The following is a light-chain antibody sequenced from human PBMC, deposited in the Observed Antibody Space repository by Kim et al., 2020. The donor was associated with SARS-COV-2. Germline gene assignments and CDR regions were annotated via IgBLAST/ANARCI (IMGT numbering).Light chain of an antibody. V-gene: IGLV3-1*01. J-gene: IGLJ2*01. Sequence: SYELTQPPSVSVSPGHTASITCSGDKLGDKYACWYQQKPGQSPVLVIYQDNKRPSGIPERFSGSNSGNTATLTITGTQAMDEADYYCQAWDSSSVVFGGG. CDR2: QDN. CDR3: QAWDSSSVV. CDR1: KLGDKY.